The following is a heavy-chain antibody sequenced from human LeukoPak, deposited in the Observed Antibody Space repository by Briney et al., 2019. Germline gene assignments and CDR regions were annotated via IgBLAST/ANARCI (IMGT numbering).Heavy chain of an antibody. J-gene: IGHJ4*02. V-gene: IGHV3-64*02. CDR1: GFTFSTCP. CDR3: AGGSLGSGTSSDCCPLDY. D-gene: IGHD2-15*01. CDR2: INSNGVKT. Sequence: GGSLRLSCVASGFTFSTCPMHWVRQTPGKGLEYVASINSNGVKTYYVDSVKGRVTISRDNSKDTVFLQMDSLRPEDMAVYYCAGGSLGSGTSSDCCPLDYWGQGTLVTVSS.